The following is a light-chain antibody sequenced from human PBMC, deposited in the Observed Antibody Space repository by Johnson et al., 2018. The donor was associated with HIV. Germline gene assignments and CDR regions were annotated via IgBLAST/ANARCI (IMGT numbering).Light chain of an antibody. V-gene: IGLV1-51*01. CDR1: SSNIGNKY. CDR2: DND. CDR3: ETWDSSLSGV. Sequence: QSVLTQPPSVSAAPGQKVTISCSGSSSNIGNKYVSWYQQLPGTAPKLLIYDNDKRPSGIPDRFSGSKSGTSATLGITGLQTGDEADYSCETWDSSLSGVFGTGTKVTVL. J-gene: IGLJ1*01.